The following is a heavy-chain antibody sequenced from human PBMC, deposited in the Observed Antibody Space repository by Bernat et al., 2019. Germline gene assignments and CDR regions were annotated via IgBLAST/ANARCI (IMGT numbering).Heavy chain of an antibody. Sequence: QVQLVESGGGVVQPGRSLRLSCAASGFTFSSYGMHWVRQAPGKGLEWVAVISYAGSNKYYADSVKGRFTISRDNSKNTLSLQMNSLRAEDTAVYYCAKDHGDYVQYWYFDLWGRGTLVTVSS. CDR3: AKDHGDYVQYWYFDL. CDR1: GFTFSSYG. V-gene: IGHV3-30*18. CDR2: ISYAGSNK. D-gene: IGHD4-17*01. J-gene: IGHJ2*01.